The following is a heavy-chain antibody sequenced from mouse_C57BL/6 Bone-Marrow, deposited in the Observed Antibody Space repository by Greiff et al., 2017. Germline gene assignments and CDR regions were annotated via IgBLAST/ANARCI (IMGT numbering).Heavy chain of an antibody. Sequence: VKLMESGAELVKPGASVKISCKASGYAFSSYWMNWVKQRPGKGLEWIGQIYPGDGDTNYNGKFKGKATLTADKSSSTAYMQLSSLTSEDSAVYFCARWKYAWFAYWGQGTLVTVSA. V-gene: IGHV1-80*01. CDR3: ARWKYAWFAY. J-gene: IGHJ3*01. CDR1: GYAFSSYW. D-gene: IGHD2-14*01. CDR2: IYPGDGDT.